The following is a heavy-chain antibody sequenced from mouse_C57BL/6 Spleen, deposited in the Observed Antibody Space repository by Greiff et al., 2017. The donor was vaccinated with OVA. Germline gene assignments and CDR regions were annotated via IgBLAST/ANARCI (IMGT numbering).Heavy chain of an antibody. J-gene: IGHJ1*03. Sequence: QVQLQQSGAELMKPGASVKLSCKATGYTFTGYWIEWVRQRPGHGLEWIGEILPGSGSTNYNEKFKGKATFTADTSSNTAYMQLSSLTTEDSAIYYCAREDYYGSSYGWYFDVWGTGTTVTVSS. CDR2: ILPGSGST. V-gene: IGHV1-9*01. CDR3: AREDYYGSSYGWYFDV. CDR1: GYTFTGYW. D-gene: IGHD1-1*01.